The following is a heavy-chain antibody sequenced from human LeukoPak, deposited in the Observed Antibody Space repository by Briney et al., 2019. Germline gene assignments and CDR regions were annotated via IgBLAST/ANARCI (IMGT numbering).Heavy chain of an antibody. CDR3: ARDGTKLLGYGMDV. CDR1: GGSISSGGYY. J-gene: IGHJ6*02. Sequence: SQTLSLTCTVSGGSISSGGYYWSWIRRHPGKGLEWIGYIYYSGSTYYNPSLKSRVTISVDTSKNQFSLKLSSVTAADTAVYYCARDGTKLLGYGMDVWGQGTTVTVSS. V-gene: IGHV4-31*03. D-gene: IGHD3-16*01. CDR2: IYYSGST.